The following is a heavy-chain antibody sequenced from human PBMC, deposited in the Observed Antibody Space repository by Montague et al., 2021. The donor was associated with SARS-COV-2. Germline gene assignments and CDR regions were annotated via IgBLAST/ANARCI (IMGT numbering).Heavy chain of an antibody. CDR2: INHSGST. Sequence: SETLSLTCAVYGGSFSGYYWSWIRQPPGKGLEWIGEINHSGSTNYNLSLKSRVTISVDASKNQFSLKLSSVAAADTAVYYCARLESSWWFFDYWGQGTLVTVSS. CDR3: ARLESSWWFFDY. CDR1: GGSFSGYY. V-gene: IGHV4-34*01. J-gene: IGHJ4*02. D-gene: IGHD2-8*02.